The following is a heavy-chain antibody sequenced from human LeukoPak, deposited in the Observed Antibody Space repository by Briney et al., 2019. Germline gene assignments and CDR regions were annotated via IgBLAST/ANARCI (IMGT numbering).Heavy chain of an antibody. CDR1: GGSISSGGYH. Sequence: ASQTLSLTCTVSGGSISSGGYHGSWIRQXPGXXXXXXXXIYYSGTTSYNPSLKSRVTISVDTSKKKFSLMVSSVTVADTAVYYCARLGYGDYPNWFDPWGQGTLVTVSS. CDR3: ARLGYGDYPNWFDP. D-gene: IGHD4-17*01. V-gene: IGHV4-31*03. CDR2: IYYSGTT. J-gene: IGHJ5*02.